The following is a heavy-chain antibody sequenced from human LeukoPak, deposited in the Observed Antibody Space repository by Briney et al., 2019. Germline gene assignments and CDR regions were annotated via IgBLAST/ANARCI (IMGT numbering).Heavy chain of an antibody. J-gene: IGHJ4*02. CDR1: GFSLSTSGVC. CDR3: ARIPCYSRTYYFDY. V-gene: IGHV2-70*11. Sequence: SGPTLVNPTQTLTLTCTFSGFSLSTSGVCVSWIRQPPGKALEWLARIDWDDDKYYSTSLKTRLTISKDASKNQVVLTMTNMDPVDTATYYCARIPCYSRTYYFDYWGQGTLVTVSS. D-gene: IGHD2-15*01. CDR2: IDWDDDK.